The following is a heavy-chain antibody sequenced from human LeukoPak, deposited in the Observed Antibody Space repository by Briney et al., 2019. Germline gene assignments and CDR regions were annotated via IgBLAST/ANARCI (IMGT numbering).Heavy chain of an antibody. CDR1: GGSLRRYY. CDR3: ARDYGDYADAFDI. J-gene: IGHJ3*02. Sequence: SETLSLTCPDSGGSLRRYYRSWLRPPPGQARISIRYINYSVRTNYNPSLKSRVTISVDTSKNQCSLKLSSVTDADTAVYYCARDYGDYADAFDIWGQGTMVIVSS. V-gene: IGHV4-59*01. D-gene: IGHD4-17*01. CDR2: INYSVRT.